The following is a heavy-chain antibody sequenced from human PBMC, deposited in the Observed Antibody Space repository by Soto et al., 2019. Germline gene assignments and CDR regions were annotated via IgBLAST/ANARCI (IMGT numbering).Heavy chain of an antibody. J-gene: IGHJ4*02. Sequence: PGGSLRLSCAASGFTFSSYSMNWVRQAPGKGLEWVSYISSSSSTIYYADSVKGRFTISRDNAKNSLYLQMNSLRAEDTAVYYCARDSGDFWSGYSNDYWGQGTLVTVSS. CDR1: GFTFSSYS. CDR3: ARDSGDFWSGYSNDY. CDR2: ISSSSSTI. V-gene: IGHV3-48*01. D-gene: IGHD3-3*01.